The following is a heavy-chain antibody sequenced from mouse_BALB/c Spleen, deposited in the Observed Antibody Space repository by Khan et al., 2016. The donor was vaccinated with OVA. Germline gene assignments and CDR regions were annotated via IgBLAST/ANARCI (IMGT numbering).Heavy chain of an antibody. V-gene: IGHV2-6-1*01. J-gene: IGHJ4*01. CDR1: GFSLTNYG. CDR3: ARQPDYHYYIMDY. Sequence: QVQLKESGPGLVAPSQSLSITCTISGFSLTNYGVHWVRQPPGKGLEWLVVIWSDGSTTYNSALKSRLSISKDNSKSQVFLKMNSLQTDDTAMYYCARQPDYHYYIMDYWGQGISVTVSS. CDR2: IWSDGST. D-gene: IGHD1-1*02.